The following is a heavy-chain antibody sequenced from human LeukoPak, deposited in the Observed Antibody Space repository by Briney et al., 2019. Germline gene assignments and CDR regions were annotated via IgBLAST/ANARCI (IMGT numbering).Heavy chain of an antibody. Sequence: SETLSLTCTVSGYSISSGYYWGWIRQSPGKGLEWIGSIYHSGSTYYNPSLKSRVTISVDTSKNQFSLKLSSVTAADTAVYYCARGIAAAGTRVRDAFDIWGQGTMVTVSS. V-gene: IGHV4-38-2*02. D-gene: IGHD6-13*01. CDR3: ARGIAAAGTRVRDAFDI. J-gene: IGHJ3*02. CDR2: IYHSGST. CDR1: GYSISSGYY.